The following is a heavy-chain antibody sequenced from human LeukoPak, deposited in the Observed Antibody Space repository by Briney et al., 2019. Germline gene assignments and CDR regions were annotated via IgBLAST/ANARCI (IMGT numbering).Heavy chain of an antibody. J-gene: IGHJ6*02. Sequence: GGSLRLSCAASGFTFDDYAMHWVRQAPGKGLEWVSLISWDGGSTYYADSVKGRFTISRDNSKNSLYLQMNSLRAEDTALYYCAKDIQAAAGSLYYYYYGMDVWGQGTTVTVSS. CDR1: GFTFDDYA. CDR3: AKDIQAAAGSLYYYYYGMDV. D-gene: IGHD6-13*01. CDR2: ISWDGGST. V-gene: IGHV3-43D*03.